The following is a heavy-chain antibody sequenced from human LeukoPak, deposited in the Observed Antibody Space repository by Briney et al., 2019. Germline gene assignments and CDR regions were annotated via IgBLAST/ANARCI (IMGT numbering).Heavy chain of an antibody. CDR3: ARDRGTWNDDGFDY. CDR2: IYHSGST. V-gene: IGHV4-59*01. J-gene: IGHJ4*02. Sequence: PSETLSLTCKASGGSISSYYWSWIRQPLGKGPEWIGYIYHSGSTNYNPSLKSRVTISVDTSKNPFSLKLSSVTAADTAVYYCARDRGTWNDDGFDYWGQGTLVTVSS. CDR1: GGSISSYY. D-gene: IGHD1-1*01.